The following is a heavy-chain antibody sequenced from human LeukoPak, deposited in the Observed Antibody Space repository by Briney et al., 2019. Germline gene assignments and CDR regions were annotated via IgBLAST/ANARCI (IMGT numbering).Heavy chain of an antibody. V-gene: IGHV1-69*13. CDR2: ITPIFGTA. D-gene: IGHD1-14*01. CDR1: GGTFSSYA. J-gene: IGHJ6*02. Sequence: GASVKVSCKASGGTFSSYAISWVRQAPGQGLEWMGGITPIFGTANYAQKFQGRVTITADESTSTAYMELSSLRSEDTAVYYCATASSRAHRPEYYGMDVWGQGTTVTVSS. CDR3: ATASSRAHRPEYYGMDV.